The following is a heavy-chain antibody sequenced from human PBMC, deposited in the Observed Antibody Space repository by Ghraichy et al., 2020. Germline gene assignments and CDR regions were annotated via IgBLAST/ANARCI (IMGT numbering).Heavy chain of an antibody. CDR1: GFTFSSYW. CDR2: INSDGSST. V-gene: IGHV3-74*01. D-gene: IGHD3-22*01. Sequence: GESLNISCAASGFTFSSYWMHWVRQAPGKGLVWVSRINSDGSSTSYADSVKGRFTISRDNAKNTLYLQMNSLRAEDTSVYYCARGDSSGLDYWGQGTLVTVSS. J-gene: IGHJ4*02. CDR3: ARGDSSGLDY.